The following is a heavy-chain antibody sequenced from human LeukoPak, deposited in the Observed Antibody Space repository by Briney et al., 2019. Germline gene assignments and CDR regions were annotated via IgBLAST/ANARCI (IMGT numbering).Heavy chain of an antibody. CDR3: AADDYGDF. V-gene: IGHV3-9*01. CDR2: ISWNSGSI. Sequence: GRSLRLSCAASGFTFDDYAMHWVRQAPGKGLEWVSGISWNSGSIGYADSVKGRFTISRDNAKNSLYLQMNSLRAEDTALYYCAADDYGDFWGQGTLVTVSS. CDR1: GFTFDDYA. J-gene: IGHJ4*02.